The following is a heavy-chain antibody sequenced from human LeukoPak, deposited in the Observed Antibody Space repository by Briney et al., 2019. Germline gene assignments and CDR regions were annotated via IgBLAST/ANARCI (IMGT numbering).Heavy chain of an antibody. D-gene: IGHD2-15*01. J-gene: IGHJ4*02. CDR1: GYTFTSYG. CDR3: ARDVGYCSGGSCYLQTLDY. V-gene: IGHV1-18*01. Sequence: ASVKVSCKASGYTFTSYGISWVRQAPGQGREWMGWISAYNGNTNYAQKLQGRVTMTTDTSTSTAYMELRSLRSDDTAVYYCARDVGYCSGGSCYLQTLDYWGQGTLVTVSS. CDR2: ISAYNGNT.